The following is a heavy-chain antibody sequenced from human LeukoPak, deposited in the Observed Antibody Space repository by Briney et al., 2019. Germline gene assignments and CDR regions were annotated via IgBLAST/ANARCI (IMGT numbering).Heavy chain of an antibody. CDR1: GGSISSYY. D-gene: IGHD3-3*01. CDR2: IYYSGST. CDR3: ARQGSEFGIFGVVDAYGMDV. V-gene: IGHV4-59*08. J-gene: IGHJ6*02. Sequence: PSETLSLTCTVSGGSISSYYWSWIRQPPGKGLEWIGYIYYSGSTNYNPSLKSRVTISVDTSKNQFSLKLSSVTAAGTAVYYCARQGSEFGIFGVVDAYGMDVWGQGTTVTVSS.